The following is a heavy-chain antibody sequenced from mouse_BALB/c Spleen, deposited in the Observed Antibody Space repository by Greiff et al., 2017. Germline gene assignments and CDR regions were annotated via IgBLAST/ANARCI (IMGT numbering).Heavy chain of an antibody. V-gene: IGHV5-17*02. CDR1: GFTFSSFG. CDR3: ARNYDYEYYAMDY. CDR2: ISSGSSTI. J-gene: IGHJ4*01. D-gene: IGHD2-4*01. Sequence: EVQVVESGGGLVQPGGSRKLSCAASGFTFSSFGMYWVRQAPEKGLEWVAYISSGSSTIYYADTVKGRFTISRDNPKNTLFLQMTSLRSEDTAMYYCARNYDYEYYAMDYWGQGTSVTVSS.